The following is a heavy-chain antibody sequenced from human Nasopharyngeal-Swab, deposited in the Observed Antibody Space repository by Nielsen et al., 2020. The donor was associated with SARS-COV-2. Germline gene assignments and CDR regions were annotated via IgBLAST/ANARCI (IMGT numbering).Heavy chain of an antibody. CDR3: ARDPYDYVWGSYHAY. CDR1: GFTFSSYS. Sequence: GESLKLSCAASGFTFSSYSMNWVRQAPGKGLEWVSSISSSSSYIYYADSVKGRFTISRDNAKNSLYLQMNSLRAEDTAVYYCARDPYDYVWGSYHAYWGQGTLVTVSS. V-gene: IGHV3-21*01. J-gene: IGHJ4*02. CDR2: ISSSSSYI. D-gene: IGHD3-16*02.